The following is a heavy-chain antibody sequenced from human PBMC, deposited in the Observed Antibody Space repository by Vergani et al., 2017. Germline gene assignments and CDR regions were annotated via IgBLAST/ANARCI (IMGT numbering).Heavy chain of an antibody. CDR3: AKTFTVNPAEYYQH. J-gene: IGHJ1*01. CDR2: IRYDGSNK. Sequence: QVQLVESGGGVVQPGGSLRLSCAASGFTFSSYGMHWVRQAPGKGLEWVALIRYDGSNKYYADSVKGRFTISRDNSKNTLYLQMNSLRAEDTAVYYCAKTFTVNPAEYYQHWSQGTLVTVSS. V-gene: IGHV3-30*02. CDR1: GFTFSSYG. D-gene: IGHD4-17*01.